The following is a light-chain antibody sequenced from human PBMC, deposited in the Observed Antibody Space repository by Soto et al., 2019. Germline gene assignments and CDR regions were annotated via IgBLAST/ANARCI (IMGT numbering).Light chain of an antibody. CDR1: SXDVGGYNY. Sequence: QSALTQPRSVSGSPGQSVTISCTGTSXDVGGYNYVSWYLQHPGKAPKVMIYDVSTRPSGVPDRFSGSKSGNTASLTISGLQSEDEADYYCCSFAGNYIYVFGTGTKVTVL. CDR2: DVS. V-gene: IGLV2-11*01. CDR3: CSFAGNYIYV. J-gene: IGLJ1*01.